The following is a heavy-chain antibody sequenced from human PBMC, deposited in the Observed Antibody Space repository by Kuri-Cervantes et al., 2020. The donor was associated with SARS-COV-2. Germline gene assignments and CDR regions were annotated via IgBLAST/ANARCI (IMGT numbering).Heavy chain of an antibody. Sequence: ASVKVSCKASGYTFTSYGISWVRQAPGQGLEWMGWISAFNGNTNYAQRLQGRVTMTTDTSTSTAYMELRSLRSDDTAVYYCARESGSSGWYGFDYWGQGTRVTVSS. CDR3: ARESGSSGWYGFDY. CDR1: GYTFTSYG. J-gene: IGHJ4*02. V-gene: IGHV1-18*04. D-gene: IGHD6-19*01. CDR2: ISAFNGNT.